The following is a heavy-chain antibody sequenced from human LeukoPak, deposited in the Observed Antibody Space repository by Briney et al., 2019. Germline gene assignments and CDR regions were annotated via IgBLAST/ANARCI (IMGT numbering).Heavy chain of an antibody. CDR3: ARDLTLGKPDYFDH. J-gene: IGHJ4*02. V-gene: IGHV3-30*04. CDR2: ISYHGRDQ. CDR1: GFIFSTYA. D-gene: IGHD7-27*01. Sequence: GGSLRLSCAASGFIFSTYAMHWVRQAPGKGLEWVAVISYHGRDQYYADSVRGRFTISRDNSKSTLSLQMNSLRAEDTAVYYCARDLTLGKPDYFDHWGQGTLVTVSS.